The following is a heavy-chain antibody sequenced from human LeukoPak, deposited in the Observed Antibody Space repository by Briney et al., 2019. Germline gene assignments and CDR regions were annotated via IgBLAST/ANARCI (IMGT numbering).Heavy chain of an antibody. V-gene: IGHV3-30-3*01. D-gene: IGHD4-17*01. CDR3: AKSPVRGDYGDYVLNY. CDR2: ISYDGSNK. CDR1: GFTFSSYA. Sequence: GRSLRLSCAASGFTFSSYAMHWVRQAPGKGLEWVAVISYDGSNKYYADSVKGRFTISRDNSKNTLYLQMNSLRAEDTAVYYCAKSPVRGDYGDYVLNYWGQGTLVTVSS. J-gene: IGHJ4*02.